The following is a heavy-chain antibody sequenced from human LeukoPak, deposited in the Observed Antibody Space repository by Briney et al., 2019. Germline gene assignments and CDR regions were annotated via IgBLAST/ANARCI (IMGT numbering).Heavy chain of an antibody. CDR2: IYYSGST. D-gene: IGHD3-22*01. Sequence: SETLSLTCAVSGGSISSGGYSWSWIRQPPGKGPEWIGYIYYSGSTYYNPSLRSRVTISVDTSKNQFSLKLSSVTAADTAVYYCARSSEGRYYYDSSGFSYYYYYMDVWGKGTTVTISS. J-gene: IGHJ6*03. CDR1: GGSISSGGYS. V-gene: IGHV4-61*08. CDR3: ARSSEGRYYYDSSGFSYYYYYMDV.